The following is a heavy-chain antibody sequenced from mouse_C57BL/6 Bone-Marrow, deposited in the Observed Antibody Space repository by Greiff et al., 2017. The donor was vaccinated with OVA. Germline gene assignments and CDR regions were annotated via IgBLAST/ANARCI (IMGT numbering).Heavy chain of an antibody. CDR1: GYTFTRYW. CDR3: ARGQPDY. CDR2: IYPGSGST. J-gene: IGHJ2*01. D-gene: IGHD6-1*01. Sequence: QVQLQQPGAELVKPGASVKLSCKASGYTFTRYWITWVKQRPGQGLEWIGDIYPGSGSTYYTEKFKSKATLTVDTSSTTAYMQLSSQTAEDSAVYYCARGQPDYWGQGTTLTVSS. V-gene: IGHV1-55*01.